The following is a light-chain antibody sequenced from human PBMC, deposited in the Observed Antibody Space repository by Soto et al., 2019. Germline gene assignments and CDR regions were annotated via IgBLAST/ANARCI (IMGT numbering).Light chain of an antibody. Sequence: DLQMTQSHSTRSASVGDSVPMTCRASQSISNSLAWYQQQPGKAPKLLIYRASALQSGVPSRFSGSGSGTEFTLTIDSLQPDDFATFYCQQYSTYPLTGGRWTPGDIK. CDR3: QQYSTYPLT. CDR2: RAS. V-gene: IGKV1-5*03. CDR1: QSISNS. J-gene: IGKJ4*01.